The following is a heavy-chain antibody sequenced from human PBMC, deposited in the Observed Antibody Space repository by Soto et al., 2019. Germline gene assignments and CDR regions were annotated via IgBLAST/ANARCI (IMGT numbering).Heavy chain of an antibody. CDR1: GYSFTRYW. CDR2: IYPGDSDN. V-gene: IGHV5-51*01. D-gene: IGHD3-22*01. Sequence: GESLKISCKGSGYSFTRYWIGGARQLRGKGLEWGGIIYPGDSDNRYTPSSQGQDTIPAEKSISTAHLQWSTVTASDTAMYYWSRHYYYSSGYFGPFDYWGKGTMVTVSS. CDR3: SRHYYYSSGYFGPFDY. J-gene: IGHJ4*02.